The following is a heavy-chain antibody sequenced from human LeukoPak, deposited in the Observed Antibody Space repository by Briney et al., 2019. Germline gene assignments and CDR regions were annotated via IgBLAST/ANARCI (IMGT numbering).Heavy chain of an antibody. CDR2: IYSGGST. Sequence: PGGSLRLSCAASEFSVGSNYMTWVRQAPGKGLEWVSLIYSGGSTYYADSVEGRFTISRDNAKNSLYLQMNSLRAEDTAVYYCARVLGLGFDYWGQGTLVTVSS. CDR3: ARVLGLGFDY. CDR1: EFSVGSNY. D-gene: IGHD3/OR15-3a*01. J-gene: IGHJ4*02. V-gene: IGHV3-66*01.